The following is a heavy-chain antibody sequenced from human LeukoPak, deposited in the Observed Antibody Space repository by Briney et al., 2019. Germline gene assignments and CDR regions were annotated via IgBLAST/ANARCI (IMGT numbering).Heavy chain of an antibody. V-gene: IGHV3-23*01. D-gene: IGHD1-1*01. CDR2: ISGNGDTT. CDR3: VKDVNWSTY. Sequence: QPGGSLRLSCAASGFTFSSCAMIWVRQAPGKGLEWVSVISGNGDTTYYADSVKGRFTISRDNSRNTVYLQMNSLRGDDTAVYYCVKDVNWSTYWGQGTLVTVSS. J-gene: IGHJ4*02. CDR1: GFTFSSCA.